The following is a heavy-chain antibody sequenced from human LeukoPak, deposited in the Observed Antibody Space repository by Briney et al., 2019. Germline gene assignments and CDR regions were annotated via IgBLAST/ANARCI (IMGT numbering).Heavy chain of an antibody. D-gene: IGHD3-10*01. CDR3: ARDWRFGELYYYYGMDV. V-gene: IGHV3-66*01. CDR1: GFTVSSNY. CDR2: IYSGGST. Sequence: GGSLRLSCAASGFTVSSNYMSWVRQAPGKGLEWVSVIYSGGSTYYADSVKGRFTISRDNSKNTLYLQMNSLRAEDTAVYYCARDWRFGELYYYYGMDVWGQGTTVTVSS. J-gene: IGHJ6*02.